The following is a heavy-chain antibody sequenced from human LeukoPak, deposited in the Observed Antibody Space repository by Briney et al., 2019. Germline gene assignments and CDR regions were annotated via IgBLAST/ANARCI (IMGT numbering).Heavy chain of an antibody. J-gene: IGHJ6*03. Sequence: GGSLRLSCAASGFIFSSYSMNWVRQAPGKGLEWVSSISSSSSYIYYADSVKGRFTISRDNAKNSLYLQMNSLRAEDTAVYYCARGIYYDILTGYDPYYYYYMDVWGKGTTVTVSS. V-gene: IGHV3-21*01. CDR3: ARGIYYDILTGYDPYYYYYMDV. D-gene: IGHD3-9*01. CDR2: ISSSSSYI. CDR1: GFIFSSYS.